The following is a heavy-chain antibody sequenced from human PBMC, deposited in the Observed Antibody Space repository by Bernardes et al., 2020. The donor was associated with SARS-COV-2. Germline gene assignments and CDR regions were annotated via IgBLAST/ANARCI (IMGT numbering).Heavy chain of an antibody. Sequence: ASEKVSCKASGYTFTGYYMHWVRQAPGQGLEWMGWINPNSGGTNYAQKFQGWVTMTRDTSISTAYMELSRLRSDDTAVYYCARGDYYYDSSGYYSYWGQGTLVTVSS. CDR3: ARGDYYYDSSGYYSY. CDR1: GYTFTGYY. CDR2: INPNSGGT. V-gene: IGHV1-2*04. J-gene: IGHJ4*02. D-gene: IGHD3-22*01.